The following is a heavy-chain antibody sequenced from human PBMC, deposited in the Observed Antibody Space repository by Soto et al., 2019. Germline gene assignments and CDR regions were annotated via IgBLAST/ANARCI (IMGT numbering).Heavy chain of an antibody. Sequence: GGSLRLSCAASGFTFSTYTMTWVRQAPGRGLEWVSSISGDSNYIYYADSVKGRFTISRDNAKNSLYLQVNSLRADDTAVYYCAREAHFYGRSDVFDIWGQGTTVTV. CDR3: AREAHFYGRSDVFDI. D-gene: IGHD3-10*02. J-gene: IGHJ3*02. CDR2: ISGDSNYI. CDR1: GFTFSTYT. V-gene: IGHV3-21*01.